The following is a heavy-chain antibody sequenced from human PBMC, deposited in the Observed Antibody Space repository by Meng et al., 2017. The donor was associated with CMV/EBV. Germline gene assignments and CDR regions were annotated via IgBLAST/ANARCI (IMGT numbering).Heavy chain of an antibody. Sequence: QIQLVQSGAEVKKPGSSVKVSCKASGGTFSSYSISWVRQAPRQGLEWMGAITPLFGTSTYAERFQGRVMITADESTSTAYMELSSLKSDDTAVYYCAREKIISRFAYFHHWGQGTLVTVSS. CDR2: ITPLFGTS. J-gene: IGHJ1*01. CDR3: AREKIISRFAYFHH. V-gene: IGHV1-69*01. D-gene: IGHD3-10*01. CDR1: GGTFSSYS.